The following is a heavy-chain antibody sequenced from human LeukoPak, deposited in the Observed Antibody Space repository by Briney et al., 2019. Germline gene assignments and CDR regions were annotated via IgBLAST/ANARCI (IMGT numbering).Heavy chain of an antibody. Sequence: FTSKKNSWVRQAPGQRLEWMGWISAYNGNTNYAQKLQDRVTMTTDTSTSTAYMELRSLRSDDTAVYYCARDRTAGAFDIWGQGTMVTVSS. CDR3: ARDRTAGAFDI. D-gene: IGHD2-2*01. CDR2: ISAYNGNT. V-gene: IGHV1-18*01. J-gene: IGHJ3*02. CDR1: FTSKK.